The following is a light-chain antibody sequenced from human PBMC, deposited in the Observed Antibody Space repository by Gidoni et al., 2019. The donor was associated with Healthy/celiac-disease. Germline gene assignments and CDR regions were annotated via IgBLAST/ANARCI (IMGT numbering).Light chain of an antibody. CDR3: QQLNSYPRT. V-gene: IGKV1-9*01. CDR2: AAS. J-gene: IGKJ2*01. Sequence: IQLTQSPSSRSASVGDRVTITCRASQGISSYLAWYQQKPGKAPKLLINAASTLQSGVPPRFSGSGSGTDFTLTISSLQPEDFATYYCQQLNSYPRTFXXXTKLEIK. CDR1: QGISSY.